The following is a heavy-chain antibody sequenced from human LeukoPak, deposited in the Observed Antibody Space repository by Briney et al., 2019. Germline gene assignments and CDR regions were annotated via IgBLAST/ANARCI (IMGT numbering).Heavy chain of an antibody. V-gene: IGHV3-48*03. CDR1: GFTFSSYE. CDR2: ISSSGSTI. CDR3: ARDGHIGHFDY. J-gene: IGHJ4*02. Sequence: PGGSLRLSCAASGFTFSSYEMNWVRQAPGKGLEWVSYISSSGSTIYYADSVKGRFTISRDNAKNSLYLQMNSLRAEDTALYYCARDGHIGHFDYWGQGTLVTVSS.